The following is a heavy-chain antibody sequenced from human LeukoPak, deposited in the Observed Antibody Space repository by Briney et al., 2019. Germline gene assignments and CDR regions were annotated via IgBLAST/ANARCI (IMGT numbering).Heavy chain of an antibody. V-gene: IGHV3-7*01. Sequence: GGSLRLSCAASGFTFSTYWMSWVRQTPGKGLEWVANIKEDGSRQYYVDSVRGRFTISRDNAKNSLYLQMNSLRVEDTAVYYCARDGGGYDSWGQGTLVTVSS. D-gene: IGHD5-24*01. CDR3: ARDGGGYDS. J-gene: IGHJ5*01. CDR1: GFTFSTYW. CDR2: IKEDGSRQ.